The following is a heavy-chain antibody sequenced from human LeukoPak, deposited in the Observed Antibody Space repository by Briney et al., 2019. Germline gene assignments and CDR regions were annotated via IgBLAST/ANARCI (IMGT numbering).Heavy chain of an antibody. V-gene: IGHV4-38-2*01. CDR3: ARHDGGTDRLTIPAASTSAFDP. Sequence: SETLSLNCAVSGYSISSAYYWGWIRQPPGKGLEWTASIYHSGSTYYNQSLTSRVTISVATSKNHYSLRLSSVTAADTAVYYCARHDGGTDRLTIPAASTSAFDPWGQGTLVTVSS. D-gene: IGHD2-2*01. CDR2: IYHSGST. CDR1: GYSISSAYY. J-gene: IGHJ5*02.